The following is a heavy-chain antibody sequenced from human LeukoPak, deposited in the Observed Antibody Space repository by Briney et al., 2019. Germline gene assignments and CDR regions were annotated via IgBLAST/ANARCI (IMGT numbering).Heavy chain of an antibody. V-gene: IGHV3-23*01. CDR2: ISGSGGST. CDR3: AKARYYDSSGPFDY. J-gene: IGHJ4*02. CDR1: GFTFSSYA. D-gene: IGHD3-22*01. Sequence: GGSLRLSCAASGFTFSSYAMSWVRQAPGKGLEWVSAISGSGGSTYYADSVKGRFTISRDNSKNTLDLQMNSLRAEDTAVYYCAKARYYDSSGPFDYWGQGTLVTVSS.